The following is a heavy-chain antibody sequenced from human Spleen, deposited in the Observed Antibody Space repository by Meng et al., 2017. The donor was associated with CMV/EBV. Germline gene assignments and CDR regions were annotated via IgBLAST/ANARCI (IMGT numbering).Heavy chain of an antibody. V-gene: IGHV3-23*01. D-gene: IGHD3-3*01. CDR2: ISGSGDSI. CDR1: GFTFSSYA. Sequence: GESLKISCAASGFTFSSYAMSWVRQAPGKGLEWVSIISGSGDSIYYAESVKGRFTVSRENSRNTLFLQMNSLRAEDTAIYYCAKDEGFGVIFFGVVNIYWGQGTLVTVSS. J-gene: IGHJ4*02. CDR3: AKDEGFGVIFFGVVNIY.